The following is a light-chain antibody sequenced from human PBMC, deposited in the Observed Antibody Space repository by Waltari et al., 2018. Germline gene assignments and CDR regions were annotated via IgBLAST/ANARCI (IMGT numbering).Light chain of an antibody. CDR2: GAS. Sequence: EIVLTQSPGTLSLSPGERATLSCSASQSVSSSYLAWYQQQPGQAPRLLIYGASSRATGIPDRFSGSGSGTDFTLTISRLEPEDFAVYYCQQYGSSPRTFGQGTKVEIK. CDR3: QQYGSSPRT. J-gene: IGKJ1*01. CDR1: QSVSSSY. V-gene: IGKV3-20*01.